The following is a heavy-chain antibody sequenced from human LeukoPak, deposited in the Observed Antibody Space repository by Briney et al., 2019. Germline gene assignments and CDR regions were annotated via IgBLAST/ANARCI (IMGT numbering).Heavy chain of an antibody. CDR3: ARIYCGGDCRGYYYHYYMDV. J-gene: IGHJ6*03. CDR2: IYTSGST. V-gene: IGHV4-61*02. D-gene: IGHD2-21*02. Sequence: SETLSLTCTVSGGSISSGSYYWSWIRQPAGKGLEWIGRIYTSGSTKYNTSLKSRVTISVDTSKNQFSLKLSSVTAADTAVYYCARIYCGGDCRGYYYHYYMDVWGKGTTVTISS. CDR1: GGSISSGSYY.